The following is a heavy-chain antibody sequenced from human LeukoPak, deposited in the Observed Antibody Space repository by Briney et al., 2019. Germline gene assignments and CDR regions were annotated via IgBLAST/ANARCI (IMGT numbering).Heavy chain of an antibody. J-gene: IGHJ4*02. D-gene: IGHD3-16*02. CDR3: AREGSYRFDYFDY. Sequence: GGSLRLSCAASGFTFNIYSFHWVRQAPGKGLEWVTVKSYDGSNQYFADCVKGRFTVSRDNSKNTVYLQMNNLRGEDTAVYYCAREGSYRFDYFDYWGQGTLVTVSS. CDR2: KSYDGSNQ. V-gene: IGHV3-30*01. CDR1: GFTFNIYS.